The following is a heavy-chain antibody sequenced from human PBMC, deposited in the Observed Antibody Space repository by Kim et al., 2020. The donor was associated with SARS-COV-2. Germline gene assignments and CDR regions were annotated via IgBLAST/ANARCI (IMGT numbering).Heavy chain of an antibody. Sequence: VKGRFTISRENSKNTLYLQMNSLRAEDTAVYYCAKPPAYCGGDCYYFDYWGQGTLVTVSS. J-gene: IGHJ4*02. D-gene: IGHD2-21*02. CDR3: AKPPAYCGGDCYYFDY. V-gene: IGHV3-23*01.